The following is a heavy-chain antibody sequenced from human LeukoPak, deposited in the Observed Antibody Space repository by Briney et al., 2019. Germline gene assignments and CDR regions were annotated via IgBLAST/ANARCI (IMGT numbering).Heavy chain of an antibody. V-gene: IGHV3-74*01. D-gene: IGHD5-18*01. CDR2: TNSDGSST. J-gene: IGHJ4*02. Sequence: GGSLRLSCAASGFTFSSYWMHWVRPAQGKGLVWVSRTNSDGSSTSYADSGKGRFTTYRDNAKNTLYLRMNSLRAEHTGVYFCASQPNSYGGEYYFVYWGQGTLVTVSS. CDR1: GFTFSSYW. CDR3: ASQPNSYGGEYYFVY.